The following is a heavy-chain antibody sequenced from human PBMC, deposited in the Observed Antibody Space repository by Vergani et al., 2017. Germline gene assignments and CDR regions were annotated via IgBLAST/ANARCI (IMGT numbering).Heavy chain of an antibody. Sequence: VQLVESGGGVVQPGRSLRLSCAASGFTFSSYSMNWVRQAPGKGLEWVSYISSSSSTIYYADSVKGRFTISRDNAKNSLYLQMNSLRAEDTAVYYCARSRYSSSWYVGLFDYWGQGTLVTVSS. V-gene: IGHV3-48*04. J-gene: IGHJ4*02. CDR2: ISSSSSTI. D-gene: IGHD6-13*01. CDR1: GFTFSSYS. CDR3: ARSRYSSSWYVGLFDY.